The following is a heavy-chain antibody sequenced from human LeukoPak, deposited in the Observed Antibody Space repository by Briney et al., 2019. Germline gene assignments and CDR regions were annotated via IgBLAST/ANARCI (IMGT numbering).Heavy chain of an antibody. D-gene: IGHD4-17*01. Sequence: PGGSLRLSCVASGFTFSIYVMSWVRQAPGKGVEWVSSITAPGAGTYYADSVKGRFTISRDNSKNTLYLQMTSLSADDTALYYCAKDGSGSRYGDYDYWGQGTLVTVSS. CDR3: AKDGSGSRYGDYDY. J-gene: IGHJ4*02. V-gene: IGHV3-23*01. CDR1: GFTFSIYV. CDR2: ITAPGAGT.